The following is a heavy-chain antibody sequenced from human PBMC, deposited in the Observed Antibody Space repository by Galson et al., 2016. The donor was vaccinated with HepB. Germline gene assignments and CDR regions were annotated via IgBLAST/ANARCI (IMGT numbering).Heavy chain of an antibody. CDR2: IIPLFGRP. CDR3: ARGGDDYTLDY. Sequence: SVKVSCKASGGTFSNSAISWVRQAPGQGLEWMGGIIPLFGRPNYSLRFQGRVTITADESTSTASMELSSLRSEDTAVYYCARGGDDYTLDYWGQGALVIVSS. V-gene: IGHV1-69*13. J-gene: IGHJ4*02. CDR1: GGTFSNSA. D-gene: IGHD3-16*01.